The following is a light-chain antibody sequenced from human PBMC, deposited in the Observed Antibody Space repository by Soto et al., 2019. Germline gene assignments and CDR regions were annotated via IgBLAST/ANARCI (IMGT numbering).Light chain of an antibody. CDR1: QSIGSS. CDR3: QLSSSTPT. V-gene: IGKV1-39*01. CDR2: DAS. J-gene: IGKJ3*01. Sequence: DLRMTQSPSSLSASVGDRVTITCRASQSIGSSLSWYQQKPGKAPSLLISDASSLQSGVPSRFSGSGSGTDFTLAISSLQPEDFGTYYCQLSSSTPTFGPGTKVHIK.